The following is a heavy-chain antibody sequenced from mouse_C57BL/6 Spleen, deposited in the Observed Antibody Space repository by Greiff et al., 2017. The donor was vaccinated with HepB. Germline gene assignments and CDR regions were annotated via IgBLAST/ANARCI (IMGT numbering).Heavy chain of an antibody. CDR3: ASMAGVATDY. Sequence: EVQLQQSGPVLVKPGASVKMSCKASGYTFTDYYMNWVKQSHGKSLEWIGVINPYNGGTSYNQKFKGKVTLTVDKSSSTAYMELNSLTSEDSAVYYCASMAGVATDYWGQGTTLTVSS. J-gene: IGHJ2*01. V-gene: IGHV1-19*01. D-gene: IGHD1-1*01. CDR1: GYTFTDYY. CDR2: INPYNGGT.